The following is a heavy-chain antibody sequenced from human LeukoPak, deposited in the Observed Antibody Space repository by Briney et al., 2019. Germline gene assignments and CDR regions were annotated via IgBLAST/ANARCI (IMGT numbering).Heavy chain of an antibody. J-gene: IGHJ4*02. Sequence: ASVKVSCKASGYTFTSYGISWVRPAPGQGLEWMGWISAYNGNTNYAQKLQGRVTMTTDTSTSTAYMELRSLRSDDTAVYYCARGGYCSSTSCYPSKSDYWGQGTLITVSS. D-gene: IGHD2-2*01. V-gene: IGHV1-18*01. CDR1: GYTFTSYG. CDR2: ISAYNGNT. CDR3: ARGGYCSSTSCYPSKSDY.